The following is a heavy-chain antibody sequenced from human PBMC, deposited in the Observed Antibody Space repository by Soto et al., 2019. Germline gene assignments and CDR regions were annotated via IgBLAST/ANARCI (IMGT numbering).Heavy chain of an antibody. CDR1: GLTFSSYA. CDR2: ISGSGGST. Sequence: GGSLRLSCAASGLTFSSYAMSWVRQAPGKGLEWVSAISGSGGSTYYADSVKGRFTISRDNSKNTLYLQMNSLRAEDTAVYYYAKDLGYCSSTSCYFRAVRAFDIWGQGTMVTVSS. V-gene: IGHV3-23*01. D-gene: IGHD2-2*03. CDR3: AKDLGYCSSTSCYFRAVRAFDI. J-gene: IGHJ3*02.